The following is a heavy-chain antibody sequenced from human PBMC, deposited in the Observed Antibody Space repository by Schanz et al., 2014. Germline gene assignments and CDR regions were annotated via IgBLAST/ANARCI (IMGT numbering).Heavy chain of an antibody. Sequence: EEQLLQSGGGLVQPGGSLRLSCAASGFTFSSYAMSWVRQAPGKGLEWVSYICSSGNTIYYADSVKGRFTISRDNSENTLYLQMNSLSADDTAVFYCAKGMGYCSGGTCYDYYYYGLDVWGQGTTVTVSS. J-gene: IGHJ6*02. CDR3: AKGMGYCSGGTCYDYYYYGLDV. CDR2: ICSSGNTI. V-gene: IGHV3-23*05. CDR1: GFTFSSYA. D-gene: IGHD2-15*01.